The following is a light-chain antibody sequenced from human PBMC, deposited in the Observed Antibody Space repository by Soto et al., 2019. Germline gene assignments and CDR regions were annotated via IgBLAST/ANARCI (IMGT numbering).Light chain of an antibody. V-gene: IGLV2-14*01. CDR1: SSDVGGYIY. CDR3: SSYTSSSTPYVV. CDR2: EVN. J-gene: IGLJ2*01. Sequence: QSALTQPASVSGSPGQSITISCTGTSSDVGGYIYVSWYQQHPGKAPKLMIYEVNNRPSGLSNRFSGSKSGNTASLTISGLQAEDEADYYCSSYTSSSTPYVVFGGGTKLTVL.